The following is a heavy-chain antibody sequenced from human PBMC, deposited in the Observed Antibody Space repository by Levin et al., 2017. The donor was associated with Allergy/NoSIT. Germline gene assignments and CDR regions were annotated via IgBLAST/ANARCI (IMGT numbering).Heavy chain of an antibody. D-gene: IGHD3-10*01. CDR3: ARSTYYFGSGTYYNPLPLDY. J-gene: IGHJ4*02. Sequence: SETLSLTCTVSGGSISTYYWSWIRQPPGKGLEWIGYIYHSGSANYNPSLKSRVATSVDTSKNQFSLKLSSVTAADTAMYYCARSTYYFGSGTYYNPLPLDYWGQGTLVTVSS. CDR2: IYHSGSA. CDR1: GGSISTYY. V-gene: IGHV4-59*01.